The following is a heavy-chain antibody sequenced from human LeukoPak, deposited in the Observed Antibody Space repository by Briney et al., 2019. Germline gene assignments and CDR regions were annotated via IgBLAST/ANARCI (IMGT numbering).Heavy chain of an antibody. D-gene: IGHD3-3*01. CDR2: ISSSGSTI. CDR1: GFTFSDYY. V-gene: IGHV3-11*01. Sequence: GGSLRLSCAASGFTFSDYYMSWIRQAPGKGLEWVSYISSSGSTIYYADSVKGRFTISRDNAKNSLYLQMNSLRAEDTAVYYCAKAGVRYDLTYNWFDPWGQGTLVTVSS. J-gene: IGHJ5*02. CDR3: AKAGVRYDLTYNWFDP.